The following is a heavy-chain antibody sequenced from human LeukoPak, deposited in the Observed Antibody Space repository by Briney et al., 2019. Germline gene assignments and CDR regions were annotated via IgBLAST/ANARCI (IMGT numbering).Heavy chain of an antibody. CDR3: ARGSRSLDY. V-gene: IGHV4-59*01. J-gene: IGHJ4*02. CDR2: ISDSGNT. CDR1: GVSISSYY. Sequence: SETLSLTCTVSGVSISSYYWSWIRQSPGKGLEWTGSISDSGNTNYNPSLKSRVTISVDRSKDQFSLKLSSVTAADTAVYYCARGSRSLDYWGQGTLVTVSS.